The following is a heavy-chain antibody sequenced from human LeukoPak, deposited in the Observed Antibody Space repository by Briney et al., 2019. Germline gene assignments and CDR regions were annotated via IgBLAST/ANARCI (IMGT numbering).Heavy chain of an antibody. CDR2: ISGSGGST. D-gene: IGHD2-15*01. Sequence: GGSLRLSCAASGFTFSSYAMSWVRQAPGKGLEWVSAISGSGGSTYYADSVKGRFTISRDNSKNTLYLQMNSLRAEDTAVYYCAKPRDCSGGSCYSLAIYYYYGMDVWGQRTTVTVSS. CDR3: AKPRDCSGGSCYSLAIYYYYGMDV. J-gene: IGHJ6*02. V-gene: IGHV3-23*01. CDR1: GFTFSSYA.